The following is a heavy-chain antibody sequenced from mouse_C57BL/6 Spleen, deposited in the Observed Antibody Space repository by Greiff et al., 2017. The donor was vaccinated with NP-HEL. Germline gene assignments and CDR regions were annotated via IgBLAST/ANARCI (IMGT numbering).Heavy chain of an antibody. V-gene: IGHV1-81*01. J-gene: IGHJ4*01. Sequence: QVQLQQSGAELARPGASVKLSCKASGYTFTSYGISWVKQRTGQGLEWIGEIYPRSGNTYYNEKFKGKATLTADKSSSTAYMELGSLTSEDSAVYFCARLDSSGYVRENYAMDYWGQGTSVTVSS. D-gene: IGHD3-2*02. CDR3: ARLDSSGYVRENYAMDY. CDR2: IYPRSGNT. CDR1: GYTFTSYG.